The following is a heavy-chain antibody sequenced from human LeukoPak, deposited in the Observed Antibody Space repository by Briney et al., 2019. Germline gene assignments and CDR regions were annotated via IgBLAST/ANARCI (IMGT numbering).Heavy chain of an antibody. J-gene: IGHJ4*02. CDR3: ARDSSSFPNYFDY. CDR1: GFTVGTHY. Sequence: GGSLRLSCAASGFTVGTHYMSWVRQAPGKGLEWVSLLYSRGDTFYADSVKGRFTISRDNSKNTLYLQMNSLTAEDTAVYFCARDSSSFPNYFDYWGQGTLVTVSS. V-gene: IGHV3-53*01. D-gene: IGHD6-19*01. CDR2: LYSRGDT.